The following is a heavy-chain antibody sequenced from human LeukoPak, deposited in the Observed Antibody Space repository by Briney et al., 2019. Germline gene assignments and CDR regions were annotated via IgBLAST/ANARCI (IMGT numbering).Heavy chain of an antibody. V-gene: IGHV1-2*02. Sequence: ASVKVSCKASGYTFSDNYIHWVRQAPGQGLEWMGWINPKNSDTDYSQQFQGRVTMTRDTSISTAYMELSRLRSDDTAVYYCARVPPAAGSSAWFDPWGQGTLVTVSS. CDR3: ARVPPAAGSSAWFDP. J-gene: IGHJ5*02. CDR1: GYTFSDNY. CDR2: INPKNSDT. D-gene: IGHD6-13*01.